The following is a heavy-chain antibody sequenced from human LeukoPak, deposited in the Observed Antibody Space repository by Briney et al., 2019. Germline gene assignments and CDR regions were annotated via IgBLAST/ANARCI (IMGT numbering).Heavy chain of an antibody. V-gene: IGHV3-23*01. CDR1: GFTFSSYA. J-gene: IGHJ6*03. CDR2: IRGSGGST. D-gene: IGHD1-7*01. CDR3: AKAAGNWNYGYHYYYMDV. Sequence: GGSLRLSCAASGFTFSSYAMTWVRQAPGKGLEWVSTIRGSGGSTDYADSVKGRFTISRDNSKNTLYVQMNSLRAEDTAVYYCAKAAGNWNYGYHYYYMDVWGKGTTVSVSS.